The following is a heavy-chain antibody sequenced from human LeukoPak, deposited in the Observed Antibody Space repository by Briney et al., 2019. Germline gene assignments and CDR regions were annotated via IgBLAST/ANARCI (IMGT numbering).Heavy chain of an antibody. J-gene: IGHJ4*02. CDR1: GYTFTSYH. D-gene: IGHD2-2*01. V-gene: IGHV1-46*01. CDR2: INPSGGST. Sequence: ASVKVSCKASGYTFTSYHMHWVRQAPGQGLEWMGIINPSGGSTSNAQKFQGRVTMTRDTSISTAYMELSRLRSDDTAVYYCARVAVHFDIVVVPAAYDYWGQGTLVTVSS. CDR3: ARVAVHFDIVVVPAAYDY.